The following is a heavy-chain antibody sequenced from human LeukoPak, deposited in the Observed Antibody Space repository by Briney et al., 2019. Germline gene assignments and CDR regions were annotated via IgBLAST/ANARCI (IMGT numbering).Heavy chain of an antibody. J-gene: IGHJ4*02. V-gene: IGHV4-34*01. Sequence: SETLSLTCAVYGGSFSGYYWSWIRQPPGKGLEWSGEINHSGSTNYNPDLNRRVTISVATSKNQSSLKLRSVTAEDTAVYYCARGGSSTSCFGAYCFDYWGQGTLVTVSS. D-gene: IGHD2-2*01. CDR2: INHSGST. CDR1: GGSFSGYY. CDR3: ARGGSSTSCFGAYCFDY.